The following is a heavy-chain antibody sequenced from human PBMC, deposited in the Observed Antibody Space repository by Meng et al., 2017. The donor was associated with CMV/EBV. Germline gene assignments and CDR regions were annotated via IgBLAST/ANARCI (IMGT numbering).Heavy chain of an antibody. D-gene: IGHD2-15*01. V-gene: IGHV3-48*03. Sequence: GGSLRLSCAASGFTFSSYEMNWVRQAPGKGLEWVSYISSSGSTIYYADSVKGRFTISRDNAKNSLYLQMNSLRAEDTAVYYCAKDLGSYCSGGSCYNVFDYWGQGTLVTVSS. CDR2: ISSSGSTI. J-gene: IGHJ4*02. CDR1: GFTFSSYE. CDR3: AKDLGSYCSGGSCYNVFDY.